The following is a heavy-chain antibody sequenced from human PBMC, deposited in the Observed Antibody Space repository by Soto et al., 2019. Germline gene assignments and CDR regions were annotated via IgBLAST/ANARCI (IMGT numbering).Heavy chain of an antibody. J-gene: IGHJ3*02. D-gene: IGHD5-12*01. V-gene: IGHV3-64D*06. CDR1: GFTFSSYA. CDR2: ISSNGGST. CDR3: VKVREMATILFGDAFDI. Sequence: PGGSLRLSCPAAGFTFSSYAMHWVRLAPGKGLEYVSAISSNGGSTYYADSVKGRFTISRDNSKNTLYLQMSSLRAEDTAVYYCVKVREMATILFGDAFDIWGQGTMVTVSS.